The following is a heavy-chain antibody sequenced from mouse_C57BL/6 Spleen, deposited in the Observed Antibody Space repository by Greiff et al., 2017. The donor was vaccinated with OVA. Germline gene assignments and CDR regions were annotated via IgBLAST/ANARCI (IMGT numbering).Heavy chain of an antibody. J-gene: IGHJ4*01. V-gene: IGHV1-53*01. CDR3: ARGSRVTTEGMDY. D-gene: IGHD2-2*01. Sequence: QVQLQQPGTELVKPGASVKLSCKASGYTFTSYWMHWVQQRPGQGLEWIGNINPSNGGTNYNEKFKSKATLTVDKSSSTAYMQLSSLTSEDSAVYYGARGSRVTTEGMDYWGQGTSVTVSS. CDR2: INPSNGGT. CDR1: GYTFTSYW.